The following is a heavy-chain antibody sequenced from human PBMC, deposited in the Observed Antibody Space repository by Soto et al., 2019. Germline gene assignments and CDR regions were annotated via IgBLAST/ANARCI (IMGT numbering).Heavy chain of an antibody. CDR1: GFSLSTSGVS. D-gene: IGHD2-8*01. CDR3: AHSLVYTRFDY. V-gene: IGHV2-5*02. CDR2: TYWDDDK. J-gene: IGHJ4*02. Sequence: QITLKESGPTLVKPTQTLTLTCTFSGFSLSTSGVSVGWIRQPPGKALEWLALTYWDDDKRYSPSLKSRLTITKDTSKNQVVLTMTNIDPVDTATYYCAHSLVYTRFDYWGQGTLVTVSS.